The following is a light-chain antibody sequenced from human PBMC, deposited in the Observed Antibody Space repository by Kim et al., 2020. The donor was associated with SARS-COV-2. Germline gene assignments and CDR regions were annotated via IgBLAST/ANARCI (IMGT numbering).Light chain of an antibody. Sequence: SASVGDRVTITCQASQDITNYLNWYQHKPGKAPTLLIFDASNLQIGVPSRFSGSGSGTDFTFTISSLQPDDIATYYCQQYDSLPYSFGQGTKLEI. CDR2: DAS. CDR3: QQYDSLPYS. J-gene: IGKJ2*01. CDR1: QDITNY. V-gene: IGKV1-33*01.